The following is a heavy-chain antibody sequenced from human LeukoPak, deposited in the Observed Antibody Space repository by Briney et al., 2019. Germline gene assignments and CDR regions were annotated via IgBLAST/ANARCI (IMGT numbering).Heavy chain of an antibody. Sequence: GGSLRLSCAASGFTFSSYSMNWVRQAPGKGLEWVSSISSSSSYIYYADSVKGRFTISRDNAKNSLYLQMNSLRAEDTAVYYCARDVVAGTYYYYGMDVWDKGTTVTVSS. CDR3: ARDVVAGTYYYYGMDV. V-gene: IGHV3-21*01. CDR1: GFTFSSYS. D-gene: IGHD6-19*01. J-gene: IGHJ6*04. CDR2: ISSSSSYI.